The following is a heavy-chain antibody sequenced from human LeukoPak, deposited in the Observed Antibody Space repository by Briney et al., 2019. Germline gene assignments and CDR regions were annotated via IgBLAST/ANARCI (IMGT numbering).Heavy chain of an antibody. J-gene: IGHJ6*03. CDR2: IYSDSST. V-gene: IGHV3-66*01. CDR1: GFTFSDYY. Sequence: GGSLRLSCAASGFTFSDYYMSWIRQAPGKGLECVSVIYSDSSTYYADSVKGRFTFSRDNSKNTLYLQMNSLRAEDTAVYYCAKGGMSTIVRGVIGYMDVWGKGTTVTISS. CDR3: AKGGMSTIVRGVIGYMDV. D-gene: IGHD3-10*01.